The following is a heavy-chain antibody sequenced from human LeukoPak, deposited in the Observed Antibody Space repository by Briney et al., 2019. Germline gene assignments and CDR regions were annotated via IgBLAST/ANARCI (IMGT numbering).Heavy chain of an antibody. CDR1: GDSVSSNNAA. CDR3: ARVHSRGYLSSVATDYFDY. J-gene: IGHJ4*02. V-gene: IGHV6-1*01. CDR2: TYYRSKWYS. Sequence: SQTLSLTCAISGDSVSSNNAAWNWIRQSPSRGLEWLGRTYYRSKWYSDYAVSVKSRITVNPDTSKNQFSLKLSSVTAADTAVYYCARVHSRGYLSSVATDYFDYWGQGTLVTVSS. D-gene: IGHD6-25*01.